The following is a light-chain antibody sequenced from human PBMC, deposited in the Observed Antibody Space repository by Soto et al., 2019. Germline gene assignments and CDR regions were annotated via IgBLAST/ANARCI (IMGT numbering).Light chain of an antibody. J-gene: IGKJ1*01. CDR3: LQDINYPWT. Sequence: DIQMTQSPSTLSASVGDRVTITCRASQSISSWLAWYQQKPGKAPKLLIYDASSLESGVPSRFSGSGSGTDFTLAISSLQPEDSATYYCLQDINYPWTFGQGTKVEIK. V-gene: IGKV1-5*01. CDR1: QSISSW. CDR2: DAS.